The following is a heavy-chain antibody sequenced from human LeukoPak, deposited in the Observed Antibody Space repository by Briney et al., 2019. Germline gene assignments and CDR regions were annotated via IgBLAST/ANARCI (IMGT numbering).Heavy chain of an antibody. CDR2: INHSGST. J-gene: IGHJ4*02. D-gene: IGHD3-10*01. Sequence: PSETLSLTCAVYGGSFSGYYWSWIRQPPGKGLEWIAEINHSGSTNYNPSLKSRVTISVDTSKNQFSLKLSSVTVADTAVYYCARLGRVTDYWGQGTLVTVSS. V-gene: IGHV4-34*01. CDR1: GGSFSGYY. CDR3: ARLGRVTDY.